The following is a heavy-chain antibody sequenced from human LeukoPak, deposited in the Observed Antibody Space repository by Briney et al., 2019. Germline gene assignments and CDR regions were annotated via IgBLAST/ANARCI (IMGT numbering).Heavy chain of an antibody. Sequence: GGSLRLSCAASGFTFSSYAMHWVRQAPGKGLEWVAVISYDGSNKYYADSVKGRFTISRDNSKNTLYLQMNSLRAEDTAVYYCARVDPYYYDSSGYLDVRDYWGQGTLVTVSS. CDR2: ISYDGSNK. D-gene: IGHD3-22*01. CDR3: ARVDPYYYDSSGYLDVRDY. J-gene: IGHJ4*02. V-gene: IGHV3-30*04. CDR1: GFTFSSYA.